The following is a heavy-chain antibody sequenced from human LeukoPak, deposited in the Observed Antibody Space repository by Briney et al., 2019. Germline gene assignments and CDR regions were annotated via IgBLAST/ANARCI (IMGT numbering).Heavy chain of an antibody. D-gene: IGHD2-2*02. Sequence: GGSLRLSCAASGFTFSSYEMNWVHQAPGKGLEWVSYISSSGSTIYYADSVKGRFTISRDNAKNSLYLQMNSLSAEDTAVYYCARAGYCTSISCYRALDYWGQGTLVTVSS. CDR2: ISSSGSTI. J-gene: IGHJ4*02. CDR1: GFTFSSYE. CDR3: ARAGYCTSISCYRALDY. V-gene: IGHV3-48*03.